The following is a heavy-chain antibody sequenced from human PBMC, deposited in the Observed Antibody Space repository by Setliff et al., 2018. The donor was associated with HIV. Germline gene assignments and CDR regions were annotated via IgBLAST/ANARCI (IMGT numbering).Heavy chain of an antibody. Sequence: SETLSLTCTVSGGSMSSYYWSWIRQPPGKGLEWIGSIYYTGSTDYNPSLMSRVTISLDTPKNQFSLKLNSVIAADTAVYYCARESERGPHYFDYWGQGTLVTVSS. J-gene: IGHJ4*02. CDR1: GGSMSSYY. CDR3: ARESERGPHYFDY. CDR2: IYYTGST. V-gene: IGHV4-59*01. D-gene: IGHD1-1*01.